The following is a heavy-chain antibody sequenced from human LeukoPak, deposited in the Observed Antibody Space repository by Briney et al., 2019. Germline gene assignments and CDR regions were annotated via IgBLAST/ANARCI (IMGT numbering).Heavy chain of an antibody. J-gene: IGHJ5*02. CDR1: GGSISSYY. Sequence: SETLSLTCTVSGGSISSYYWSWIRQPAGKGLEWIGRIYTSGSTNYNPSLKSRVTISVDTSNNQFSLKLSSVTAADTAVYYCANGPYCSGGSCYLFDPWGQGTLVTVSS. V-gene: IGHV4-4*07. CDR2: IYTSGST. D-gene: IGHD2-15*01. CDR3: ANGPYCSGGSCYLFDP.